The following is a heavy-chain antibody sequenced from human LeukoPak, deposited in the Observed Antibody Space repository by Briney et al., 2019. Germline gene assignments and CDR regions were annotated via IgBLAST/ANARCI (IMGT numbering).Heavy chain of an antibody. Sequence: GASVKVSCKASGGTFSSYAISWVRQAPGQGLEWMGRIIPILGIANYAQKFQGRVTITADKSTSTAYMELSSLRSEDTAVCYCAGTYYYGSGSYYPLDYWGQGTLVTVSS. V-gene: IGHV1-69*04. J-gene: IGHJ4*02. CDR3: AGTYYYGSGSYYPLDY. CDR2: IIPILGIA. CDR1: GGTFSSYA. D-gene: IGHD3-10*01.